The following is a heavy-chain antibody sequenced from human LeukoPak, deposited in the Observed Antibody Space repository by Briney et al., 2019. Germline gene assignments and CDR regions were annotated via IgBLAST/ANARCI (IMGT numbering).Heavy chain of an antibody. CDR2: ISAYNGNT. J-gene: IGHJ4*02. CDR3: ARVDQGEAAAGKGGNYFDY. V-gene: IGHV1-18*01. D-gene: IGHD6-13*01. Sequence: GASVKVSCKASGYTFTSYGISWVRQAPGQGLEWMGWISAYNGNTNYAQKLQGRVTMTTDTSTSTAYMELRSLRSDDTAVYYCARVDQGEAAAGKGGNYFDYWGQGTLVTVSS. CDR1: GYTFTSYG.